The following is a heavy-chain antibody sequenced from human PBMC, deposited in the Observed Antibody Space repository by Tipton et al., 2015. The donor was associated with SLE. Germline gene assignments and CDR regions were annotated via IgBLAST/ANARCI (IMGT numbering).Heavy chain of an antibody. CDR2: IYYSGST. Sequence: TLSLTCTVSGGSISSGGYYWSWIRQHPGKGLEWIGYIYYSGSTYYNPSLKSRVTISVDRSKNQFSLRLSSVTAADTAVYYCAREDYSNYRGYYYYMDVWGKGTTVTVSS. CDR3: AREDYSNYRGYYYYMDV. J-gene: IGHJ6*03. CDR1: GGSISSGGYY. D-gene: IGHD4-11*01. V-gene: IGHV4-31*03.